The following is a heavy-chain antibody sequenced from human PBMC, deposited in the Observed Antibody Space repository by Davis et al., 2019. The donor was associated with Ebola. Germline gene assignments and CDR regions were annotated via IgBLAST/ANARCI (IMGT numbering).Heavy chain of an antibody. V-gene: IGHV3-23*01. CDR3: ARTYCSGGSCYSENAFDI. J-gene: IGHJ3*02. Sequence: PGGSLRLSCAASGFTFSSYAMSWVRQAPGKGLEWVSAISGSGGSTYYADSVKGRFTISRDNAKNSLYLQMNSLRAEDTAVYYCARTYCSGGSCYSENAFDIWGQGTMVTVSS. CDR2: ISGSGGST. CDR1: GFTFSSYA. D-gene: IGHD2-15*01.